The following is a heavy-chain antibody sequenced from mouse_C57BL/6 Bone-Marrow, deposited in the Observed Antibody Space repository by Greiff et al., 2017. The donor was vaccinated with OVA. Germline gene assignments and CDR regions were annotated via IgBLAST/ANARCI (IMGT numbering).Heavy chain of an antibody. CDR1: GFTFSSYA. CDR2: ISDGVSYT. J-gene: IGHJ1*03. D-gene: IGHD1-1*01. V-gene: IGHV5-4*01. Sequence: EVQLVESGGGLVKPGGSLKLSCAASGFTFSSYAMSWVRQTPETRLEWVATISDGVSYTYYPDNVKGRFTISRDNAKNTLFLQMTSLRSEDTAMYYCARSGGYYYGSSPYWYFDVWGTGTTVTVSS. CDR3: ARSGGYYYGSSPYWYFDV.